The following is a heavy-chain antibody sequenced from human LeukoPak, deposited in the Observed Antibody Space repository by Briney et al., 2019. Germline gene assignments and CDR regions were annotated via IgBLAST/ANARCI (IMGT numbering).Heavy chain of an antibody. V-gene: IGHV7-4-1*02. CDR1: GYTFTSYA. CDR3: AREGYYYDSSGYYIPYYYYMDV. CDR2: INTNTGNP. D-gene: IGHD3-22*01. Sequence: ASVKVSCKASGYTFTSYAMNWVRQAPGQGLEWMGWINTNTGNPTYAQGFTGRFVFSLDTSVSTAYLQISSLKAEDTAVYYCAREGYYYDSSGYYIPYYYYMDVWGKGTTVTVSS. J-gene: IGHJ6*03.